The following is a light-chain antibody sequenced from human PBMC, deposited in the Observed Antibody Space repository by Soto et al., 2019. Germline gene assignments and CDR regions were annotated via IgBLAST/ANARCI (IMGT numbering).Light chain of an antibody. V-gene: IGLV2-14*03. J-gene: IGLJ2*01. Sequence: QSALTQPASVSGSPGQSITISCTGSSSDVGGYNYVSWYQQHPDKAPKLMIYDVSNRPSVVSNRFSGSKSGNTASLTISGLQAEDEADYYCSSYTSRSTLVVFGGGTKLTVL. CDR3: SSYTSRSTLVV. CDR2: DVS. CDR1: SSDVGGYNY.